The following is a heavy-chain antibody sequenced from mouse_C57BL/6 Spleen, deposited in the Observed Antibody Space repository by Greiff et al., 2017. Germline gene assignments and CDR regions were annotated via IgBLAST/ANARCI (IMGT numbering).Heavy chain of an antibody. J-gene: IGHJ2*01. CDR3: ARALNWVHFDY. CDR2: INPSTGGT. V-gene: IGHV1-42*01. Sequence: VQLQQSGPELVKPGASVKISCKASGYSFTGYYMNWMKQSPEKSLEWIGEINPSTGGTTYNQKFKAKATLTVDKSSSTAYMQLKSLTSEDSAVYYCARALNWVHFDYWGQGTTLTVSS. D-gene: IGHD4-1*01. CDR1: GYSFTGYY.